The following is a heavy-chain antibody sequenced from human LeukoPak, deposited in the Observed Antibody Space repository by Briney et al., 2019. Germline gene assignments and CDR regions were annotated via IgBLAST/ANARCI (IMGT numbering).Heavy chain of an antibody. D-gene: IGHD3-3*01. Sequence: PSETLSLTXAVYGGSFSGYYWSWIRQPPGKGLEWIGEINHSGSTNYNPSLKSRVTISVDTSKNQFSLKLSSVTAADTAVYYCAGSPLRFLEWSAVYWGQGTLVTVSS. J-gene: IGHJ4*02. CDR3: AGSPLRFLEWSAVY. CDR2: INHSGST. CDR1: GGSFSGYY. V-gene: IGHV4-34*01.